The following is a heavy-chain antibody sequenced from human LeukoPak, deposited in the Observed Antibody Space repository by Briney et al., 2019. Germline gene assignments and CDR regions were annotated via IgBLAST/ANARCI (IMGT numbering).Heavy chain of an antibody. Sequence: RGGALRLACAACGFTFSSYGIHWVRQAPGKGRKWVAVICYDGSNTYYADSVKGRFTISRDNSKKTLSLQMNSLRTEDTAVYYCARDRRYSSSWYGYFDYWGQGTLVTVSS. CDR2: ICYDGSNT. CDR3: ARDRRYSSSWYGYFDY. D-gene: IGHD6-13*01. V-gene: IGHV3-33*01. CDR1: GFTFSSYG. J-gene: IGHJ4*02.